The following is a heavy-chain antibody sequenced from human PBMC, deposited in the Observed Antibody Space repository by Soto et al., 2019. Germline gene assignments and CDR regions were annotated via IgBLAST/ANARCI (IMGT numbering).Heavy chain of an antibody. CDR1: GGSISSSNW. Sequence: ASETLSLTCAVSGGSISSSNWWSWVRQPPGKGLEWIGEIYHSGSTNYNPSLKSRVTISVDKSKNQFSLKLSSVTAADTAVYYCARGVGYCISTSCPRENYYYYGMDVWGQATTVTVSS. CDR2: IYHSGST. D-gene: IGHD2-2*01. J-gene: IGHJ6*02. CDR3: ARGVGYCISTSCPRENYYYYGMDV. V-gene: IGHV4-4*02.